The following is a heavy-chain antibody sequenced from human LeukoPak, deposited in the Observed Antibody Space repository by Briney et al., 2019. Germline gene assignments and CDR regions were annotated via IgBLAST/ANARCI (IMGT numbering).Heavy chain of an antibody. CDR3: AKGSDYNLYFDH. D-gene: IGHD1-26*01. Sequence: GSLRLSCAASGFTFSTYAMNWVRQAPGKGLEWVSTISGSSEGTYYADSVKGRFTISRDSSKDTVYLQMDSLRAEDTAVYYCAKGSDYNLYFDHWGQGALVTVSS. J-gene: IGHJ5*02. CDR1: GFTFSTYA. CDR2: ISGSSEGT. V-gene: IGHV3-23*01.